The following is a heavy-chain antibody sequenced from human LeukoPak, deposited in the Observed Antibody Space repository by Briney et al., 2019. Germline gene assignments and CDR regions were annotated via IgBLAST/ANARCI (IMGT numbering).Heavy chain of an antibody. CDR3: ARGIDSSGYYQDY. V-gene: IGHV1-8*01. CDR1: GYTFTSYD. J-gene: IGHJ4*02. Sequence: ASVKVSCKASGYTFTSYDINWVRQATGQGLEWMGWMNPNSGNTGYAQKFQGRVTMTRNTSISTAYMELSSLRSEDTDVYYCARGIDSSGYYQDYWGQGTLVTVSS. CDR2: MNPNSGNT. D-gene: IGHD3-22*01.